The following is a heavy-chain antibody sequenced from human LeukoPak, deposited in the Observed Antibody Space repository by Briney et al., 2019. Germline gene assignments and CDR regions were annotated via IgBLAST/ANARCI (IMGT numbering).Heavy chain of an antibody. CDR1: GGSISRYY. D-gene: IGHD4-17*01. Sequence: PSETLSLSCTVSGGSISRYYWSWIRQPPGKGLEWIGYIYYSGSANYNPSLKSRVTISVDTSKNQFSLKLSSVAAADTAVYYCARFYGDPVSGVYYGMDVWGQGTTVTVSS. J-gene: IGHJ6*02. CDR2: IYYSGSA. CDR3: ARFYGDPVSGVYYGMDV. V-gene: IGHV4-59*01.